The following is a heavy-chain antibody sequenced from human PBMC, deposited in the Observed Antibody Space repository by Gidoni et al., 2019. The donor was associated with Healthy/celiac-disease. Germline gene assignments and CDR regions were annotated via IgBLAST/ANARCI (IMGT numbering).Heavy chain of an antibody. CDR3: ARGGGSYPDAFDI. V-gene: IGHV1-69*12. J-gene: IGHJ3*02. CDR2: IIPIFGTA. Sequence: QVQLVQSGAEVKKPGSSLKVSCKASGGPFSSYAISWVRQAPGRGLEWIGGIIPIFGTANYAQKFQGRVTITADESTSTAYMELSSLRSEDTAVYYCARGGGSYPDAFDIWGQGTMVTVSS. D-gene: IGHD1-26*01. CDR1: GGPFSSYA.